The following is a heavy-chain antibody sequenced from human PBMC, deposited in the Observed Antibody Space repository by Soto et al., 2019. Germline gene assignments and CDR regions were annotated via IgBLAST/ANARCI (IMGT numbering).Heavy chain of an antibody. CDR3: ARDYDIWGEDWFDP. Sequence: QVQLVQSGGEMRKPGASVKVSCKASGYTFTNFGISWVRQAPGQGFEWVGWISGYNGDTNYAPKFRGRVIMTKDTSTTTAYMELTTLTSDVPAVYYCARDYDIWGEDWFDPWSQGTLVTVSS. CDR1: GYTFTNFG. J-gene: IGHJ5*02. CDR2: ISGYNGDT. V-gene: IGHV1-18*01. D-gene: IGHD3-9*01.